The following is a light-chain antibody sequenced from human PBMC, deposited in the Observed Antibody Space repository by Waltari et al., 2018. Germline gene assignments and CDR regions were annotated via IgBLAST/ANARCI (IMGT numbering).Light chain of an antibody. CDR3: QQYNSVPCT. Sequence: DIQMTQSPSPLSASVGDRVTITCRASQGISSWLAWYQQKPGKAPNLLIYKASTLQRGVPSRFSGSGSGTDFTLTISSLQPEDFATYYCQQYNSVPCTFGQGTKVEIK. J-gene: IGKJ2*02. CDR2: KAS. V-gene: IGKV1-5*03. CDR1: QGISSW.